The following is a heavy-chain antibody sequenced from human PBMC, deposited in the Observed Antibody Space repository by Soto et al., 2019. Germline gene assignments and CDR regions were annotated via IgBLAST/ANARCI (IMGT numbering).Heavy chain of an antibody. V-gene: IGHV4-34*09. J-gene: IGHJ5*02. CDR1: GGSFSGYY. CDR2: INHSGST. Sequence: PSETLSLTCAVYGGSFSGYYWSWIRQPPGKGLEWIGEINHSGSTNYNPSLKSRVTISVDTSKNQFSLKLSSVTAADTAVYYCARANYYDSSGRENWFDPWGQGTLVTVSS. CDR3: ARANYYDSSGRENWFDP. D-gene: IGHD3-22*01.